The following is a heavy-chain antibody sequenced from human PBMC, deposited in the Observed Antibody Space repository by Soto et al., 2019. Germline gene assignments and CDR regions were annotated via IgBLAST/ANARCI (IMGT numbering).Heavy chain of an antibody. CDR3: TRDLNGGNPFDY. D-gene: IGHD2-8*01. CDR2: IDPGSGHP. Sequence: QVQLVQSGAEVKKPGASVRVSCKPSGYTLTNYAIHWVRQAAGQRLEWVAWIDPGSGHPTYSQKFQGRLTLSRDNSASTFYMDLSSLTSEDTAVYFCTRDLNGGNPFDYWGQGTLVTVSS. CDR1: GYTLTNYA. J-gene: IGHJ4*01. V-gene: IGHV1-3*01.